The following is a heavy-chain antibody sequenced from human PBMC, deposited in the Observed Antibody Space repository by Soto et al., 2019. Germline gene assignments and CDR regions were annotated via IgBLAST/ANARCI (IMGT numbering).Heavy chain of an antibody. Sequence: EASVKVSCKASGYTFTSYGISWVRQARGQRLEWIGWIVVGSGNTNYAQKFQERVTITRDMSTSTAYMELSSLRSEDTAVYYCAADFGIVVVPGGMDVWGQGTTVTVSS. CDR1: GYTFTSYG. D-gene: IGHD2-2*01. CDR3: AADFGIVVVPGGMDV. CDR2: IVVGSGNT. V-gene: IGHV1-58*02. J-gene: IGHJ6*02.